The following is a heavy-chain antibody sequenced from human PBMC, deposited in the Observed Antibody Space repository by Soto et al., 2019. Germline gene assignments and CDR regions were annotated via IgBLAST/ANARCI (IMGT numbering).Heavy chain of an antibody. CDR1: GGSVSSGSYY. CDR2: VYFTGTT. J-gene: IGHJ6*02. Sequence: QVQLQESGPGLVKPSETLSLTCTVSGGSVSSGSYYWTWIRQPPGKGLEWIGYVYFTGTTNYNPSLKSRVTISIDTSKNQFSLKLSSVTAADTAVYYCARDTRNIQSLSTVFYYYAMNVWGQGTTVTVSS. V-gene: IGHV4-61*01. CDR3: ARDTRNIQSLSTVFYYYAMNV. D-gene: IGHD4-4*01.